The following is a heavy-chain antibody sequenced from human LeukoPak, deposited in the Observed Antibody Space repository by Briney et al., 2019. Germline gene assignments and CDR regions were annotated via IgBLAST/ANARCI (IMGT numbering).Heavy chain of an antibody. CDR2: IYHSGST. CDR3: ARELAEPYNSYYMDV. J-gene: IGHJ6*03. Sequence: PSETLSLTCAVAGDSISSGNYWGWIRQPPGKGLEWIGSIYHSGSTNYNPSLKSRVTISVDTSKNQFSLRLSSVTAADTAVYYCARELAEPYNSYYMDVWGKGTTVTVSS. V-gene: IGHV4-38-2*01. D-gene: IGHD1-7*01. CDR1: GDSISSGNY.